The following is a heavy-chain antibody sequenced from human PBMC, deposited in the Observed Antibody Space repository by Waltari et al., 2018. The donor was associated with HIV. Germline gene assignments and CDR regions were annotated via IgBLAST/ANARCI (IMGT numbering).Heavy chain of an antibody. CDR1: GFTFSFSSYT. V-gene: IGHV3-21*02. CDR2: ISRSSSFI. D-gene: IGHD5-12*01. Sequence: QLVESGGGLVKPGGSLRLSCGASGFTFSFSSYTMNWVRQAPVKGMGWVATISRSSSFIYSADSVKGRFTISRDNVKNSLYLQMNSLRTEDTAVYYCAREDYSGYVGHAFDIWGQGTMVTVSS. J-gene: IGHJ3*02. CDR3: AREDYSGYVGHAFDI.